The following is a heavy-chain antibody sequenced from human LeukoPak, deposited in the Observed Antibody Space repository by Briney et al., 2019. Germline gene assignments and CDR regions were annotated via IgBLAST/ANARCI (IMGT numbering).Heavy chain of an antibody. J-gene: IGHJ3*02. Sequence: HPGGSLRLSCAASGFTFSKYGMTWVRQAAGKGLELVSGISSGGGATNYADSVKGRFTISRDNSRNTLFLQMSSLMAEDTAIYFCAKSRIAATDNAFDMWGQGTMVT. D-gene: IGHD6-13*01. CDR3: AKSRIAATDNAFDM. CDR1: GFTFSKYG. V-gene: IGHV3-23*01. CDR2: ISSGGGAT.